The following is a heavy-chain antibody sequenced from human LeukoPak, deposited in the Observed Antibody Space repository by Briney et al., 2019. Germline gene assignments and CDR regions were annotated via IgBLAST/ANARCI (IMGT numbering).Heavy chain of an antibody. V-gene: IGHV1-8*03. Sequence: ASVTVSLTSSGYTFTNYDMNWVRQTTGQGLEWMGWMNPNSANTGYAQNFQARATITLNTSISTAYMDLSSLRSEDTAVYYCASDKRYDSGSYYTDYWGQGTLVTVSS. CDR2: MNPNSANT. J-gene: IGHJ4*02. D-gene: IGHD3-10*01. CDR3: ASDKRYDSGSYYTDY. CDR1: GYTFTNYD.